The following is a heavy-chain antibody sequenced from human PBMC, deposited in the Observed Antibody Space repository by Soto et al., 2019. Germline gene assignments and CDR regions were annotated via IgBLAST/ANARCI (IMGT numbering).Heavy chain of an antibody. CDR2: SYYRGTS. D-gene: IGHD1-20*01. Sequence: SETLSLTCTLSGGSIRVQSYYWTWIRQTPGKGLEGVGSSYYRGTSYFNPALKGRVTISVDTSTNQFSLRLTSVTAADTAVYYCTRRYNWNDYYFDPWGQGTLVTVSS. V-gene: IGHV4-39*01. CDR1: GGSIRVQSYY. J-gene: IGHJ5*02. CDR3: TRRYNWNDYYFDP.